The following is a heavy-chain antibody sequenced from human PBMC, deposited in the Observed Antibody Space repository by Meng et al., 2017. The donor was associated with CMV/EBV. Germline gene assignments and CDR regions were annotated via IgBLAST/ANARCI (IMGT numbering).Heavy chain of an antibody. Sequence: ASVKVSCKVSGYTLTELSMHWVRQAPGKGLEWMGGFDPVDGETIYVQKFQGRVTMTEDTSTDTAYMELSSLRSEDTAVYYCATETGLYYQLPIYYYDGMDVWGQGTTVTVSS. J-gene: IGHJ6*02. V-gene: IGHV1-24*01. D-gene: IGHD2-2*01. CDR3: ATETGLYYQLPIYYYDGMDV. CDR2: FDPVDGET. CDR1: GYTLTELS.